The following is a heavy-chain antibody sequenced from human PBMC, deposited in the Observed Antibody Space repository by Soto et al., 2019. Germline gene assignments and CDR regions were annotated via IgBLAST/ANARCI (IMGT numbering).Heavy chain of an antibody. V-gene: IGHV3-33*01. CDR2: IWYDGSNK. CDR1: GFTFSSYG. D-gene: IGHD1-7*01. CDR3: ARDGRGRYNWNYPGY. Sequence: QVQLVESGGGVVQPGRSLRLSCAASGFTFSSYGMHWVRQAPGKGLEWVAVIWYDGSNKYYADSVKGQFTVSRDNSKNTLYLQMNSLIAEDTAVYYCARDGRGRYNWNYPGYWGQGTLVTVSS. J-gene: IGHJ4*02.